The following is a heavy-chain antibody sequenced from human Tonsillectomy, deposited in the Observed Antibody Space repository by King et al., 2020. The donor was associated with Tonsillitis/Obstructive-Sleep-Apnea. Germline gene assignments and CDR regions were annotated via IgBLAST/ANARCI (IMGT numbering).Heavy chain of an antibody. J-gene: IGHJ5*02. CDR2: INHSGST. Sequence: VQLQRWGAGLLKPSETLSLTCAVYGGSFSGYYWSWIRQPPGKGLEWIGEINHSGSTNYNPSLKSRVTISVDTSKNQFSLKLSSVTAADTAVYYCATRGCSSTSCYTDNWFDPWGQGTLVTVSS. V-gene: IGHV4-34*01. CDR1: GGSFSGYY. CDR3: ATRGCSSTSCYTDNWFDP. D-gene: IGHD2-2*01.